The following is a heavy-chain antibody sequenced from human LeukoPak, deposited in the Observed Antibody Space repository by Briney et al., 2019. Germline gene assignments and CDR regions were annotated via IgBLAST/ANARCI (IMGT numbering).Heavy chain of an antibody. CDR1: GYTFTGYY. Sequence: ASVKVSRKASGYTFTGYYMHLVRQAPGQGLEWMGWINPNSGGTNYAQKFQGRVTMTRDTSISTAYMELSRLRSDDTAVYYCARGGLLDYYYGMDVWGQGTTVTVSS. CDR3: ARGGLLDYYYGMDV. D-gene: IGHD2-21*01. J-gene: IGHJ6*02. CDR2: INPNSGGT. V-gene: IGHV1-2*02.